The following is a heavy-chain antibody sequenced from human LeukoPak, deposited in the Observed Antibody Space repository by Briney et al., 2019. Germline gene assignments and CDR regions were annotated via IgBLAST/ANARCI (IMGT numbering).Heavy chain of an antibody. CDR1: GYTFTSYY. D-gene: IGHD4-17*01. J-gene: IGHJ4*02. CDR3: VRGPLYRALGDYPQAYFDY. V-gene: IGHV1-46*01. Sequence: ASVKVSCKASGYTFTSYYMHWVRQAPGQGLEWMGIINPSGGSTSYAQKFQGRVTMTRDTSTSTVYMELSSLRSEDTAVYYCVRGPLYRALGDYPQAYFDYWGQGTLVTVSS. CDR2: INPSGGST.